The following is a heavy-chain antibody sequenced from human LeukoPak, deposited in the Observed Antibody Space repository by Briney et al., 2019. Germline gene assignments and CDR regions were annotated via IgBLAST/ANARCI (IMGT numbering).Heavy chain of an antibody. CDR3: ARGSNNWYSGY. Sequence: PGGSLRLSCAASGFTFSNYNMNWVRQTPGKGLEWVSAIGSSSNSMNYAASVKGRFTISRDNAKNSLYLQMNSLRAEDTAVYYCARGSNNWYSGYWGQGTLVTVSS. D-gene: IGHD1-20*01. V-gene: IGHV3-21*01. J-gene: IGHJ4*02. CDR2: IGSSSNSM. CDR1: GFTFSNYN.